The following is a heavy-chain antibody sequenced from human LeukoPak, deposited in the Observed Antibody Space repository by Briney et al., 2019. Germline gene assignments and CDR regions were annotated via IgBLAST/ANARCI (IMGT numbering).Heavy chain of an antibody. CDR1: GFTFSSFG. Sequence: GGSLRLSCAASGFTFSSFGMHWVHQAPGKGLEWVSAIYSGGSTYYADSVKGRFTISRDSSKNTLYLQMSSLRAEDTAVYYCAKDKEQVIPRVFDYWGQGTLVTVSS. D-gene: IGHD6-13*01. V-gene: IGHV3-NL1*01. CDR2: IYSGGST. J-gene: IGHJ4*02. CDR3: AKDKEQVIPRVFDY.